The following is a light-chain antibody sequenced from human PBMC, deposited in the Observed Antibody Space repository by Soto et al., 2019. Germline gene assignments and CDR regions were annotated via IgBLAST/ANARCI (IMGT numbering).Light chain of an antibody. Sequence: NKMTGSPSTVSASVRERVTITCRASQSIRNRLAWYQQKPGQATKVLIYDASSLESGVPSRFTGSGSGTEFTLTISSLQPDYFVTYYCQQYNSYRTFGQGTKVDIK. CDR1: QSIRNR. J-gene: IGKJ1*01. V-gene: IGKV1-5*01. CDR3: QQYNSYRT. CDR2: DAS.